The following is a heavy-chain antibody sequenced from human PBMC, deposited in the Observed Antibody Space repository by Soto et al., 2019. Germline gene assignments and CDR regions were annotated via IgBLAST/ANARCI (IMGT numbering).Heavy chain of an antibody. J-gene: IGHJ6*02. CDR1: GGSITSSY. Sequence: QVQLQESGPRLVKPSATLSLTCTVSGGSITSSYWSWIRRPPGKGLEWIAYIYDTGISGYTPSTSYNPSLKSRITMSEDTAKSQITLKLTAVTAADTAVYYWARGEDAFFYYGLDVWGQGITVTVSS. CDR3: ARGEDAFFYYGLDV. V-gene: IGHV4-59*01. CDR2: IYDTGISGYTPST.